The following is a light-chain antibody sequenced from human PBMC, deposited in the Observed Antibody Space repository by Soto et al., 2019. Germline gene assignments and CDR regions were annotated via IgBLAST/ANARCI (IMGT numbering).Light chain of an antibody. J-gene: IGKJ1*01. V-gene: IGKV1-27*01. CDR1: QGISNY. CDR3: QKYNSAPWT. CDR2: ASS. Sequence: DIPMTQSPSSLSASVGDRVTITCRASQGISNYLAWYQQKPGKVPKLLIYASSTWQSGVPSRFSGSGSGTDFTLTISSLQPEDVANYYCQKYNSAPWTFGQGTKVEIK.